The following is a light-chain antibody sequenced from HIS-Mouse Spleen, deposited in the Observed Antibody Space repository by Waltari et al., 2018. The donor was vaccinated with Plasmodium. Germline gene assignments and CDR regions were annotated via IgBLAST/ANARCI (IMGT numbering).Light chain of an antibody. CDR1: ALAKTY. CDR2: EAS. CDR3: YSTDSSGNHRV. V-gene: IGLV3-10*01. J-gene: IGLJ2*01. Sequence: SYELTQPPSVPVSPAPTARITCSGDALAKTYASWYQQKSGQAPVLVIYEASKRPSGIPERFSGSSSGTMATLTISGAQVEDEADYYCYSTDSSGNHRVFGGGTKLTVL.